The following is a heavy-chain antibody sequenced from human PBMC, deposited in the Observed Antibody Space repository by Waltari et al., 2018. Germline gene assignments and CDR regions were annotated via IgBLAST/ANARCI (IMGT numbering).Heavy chain of an antibody. CDR3: ARYGEVPASYFFDY. J-gene: IGHJ4*01. CDR2: SHYSGST. D-gene: IGHD2-21*01. Sequence: QVQLHQWGAGQLKPSETLSLTCAVSGESFLRYFWSWIRQSPGKGLEWLGSSHYSGSTNYHPTLESRLSLSVDTTKKRFSLSLTSVTAADAALYFCARYGEVPASYFFDYWGQGTLVTVSS. V-gene: IGHV4-34*01. CDR1: GESFLRYF.